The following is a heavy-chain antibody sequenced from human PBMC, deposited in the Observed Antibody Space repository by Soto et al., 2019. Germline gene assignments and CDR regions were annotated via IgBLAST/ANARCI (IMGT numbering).Heavy chain of an antibody. J-gene: IGHJ4*02. CDR3: TRDPRITDF. V-gene: IGHV3-11*01. CDR2: INPGGDVI. D-gene: IGHD3-16*01. CDR1: GFSLRDYY. Sequence: QVRLVESGGGLVKPEGSLTLSCAASGFSLRDYYMTWIRQAPGKGLELLSYINPGGDVIKYVDSVKGLFTISRDNAKNSLYLHMNNLRAEDTAVYYCTRDPRITDFWGQGTLVTVSS.